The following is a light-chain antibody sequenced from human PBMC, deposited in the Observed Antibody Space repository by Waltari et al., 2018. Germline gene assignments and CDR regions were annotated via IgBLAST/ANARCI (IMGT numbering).Light chain of an antibody. J-gene: IGKJ3*01. CDR3: QQSDSIPPQFT. V-gene: IGKV1-39*01. Sequence: DIQMAQSPSSLSASVGDRVTITCRASQSIDSYLNWYQQKPGKAPKLLIYAASTLQSGVPSRISGSGSGTDFTLTISSLQPEDCATYYCQQSDSIPPQFTFGPGTKVDIK. CDR2: AAS. CDR1: QSIDSY.